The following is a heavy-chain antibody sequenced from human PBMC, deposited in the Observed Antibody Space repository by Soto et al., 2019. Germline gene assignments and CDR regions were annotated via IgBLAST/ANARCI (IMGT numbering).Heavy chain of an antibody. V-gene: IGHV3-23*01. CDR3: AAGGTVTRLDY. J-gene: IGHJ4*02. CDR2: ISGSSGST. CDR1: GFTFSSYA. Sequence: QPGGSLRLSCTASGFTFSSYAMSWVRQAPGKGLEWVSTISGSSGSTYSADSVKGRFSISRDNSKSTLYLQMNSLRADDTAVYYCAAGGTVTRLDYWGQGTLVTVSS. D-gene: IGHD4-17*01.